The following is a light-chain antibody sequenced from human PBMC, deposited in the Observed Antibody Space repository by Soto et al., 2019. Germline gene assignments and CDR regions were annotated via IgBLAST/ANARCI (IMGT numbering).Light chain of an antibody. Sequence: QSALTQPASVSGSPGQSITISCTGTSSDVGGFNFVSWYQQHPGKAPQLIMYDVSNRPSGVSNRLSGSKSGNTASLTISGLQAEDEADYYCSSYRSSSTLGVFGTGTQLTVL. CDR3: SSYRSSSTLGV. V-gene: IGLV2-14*01. CDR2: DVS. CDR1: SSDVGGFNF. J-gene: IGLJ1*01.